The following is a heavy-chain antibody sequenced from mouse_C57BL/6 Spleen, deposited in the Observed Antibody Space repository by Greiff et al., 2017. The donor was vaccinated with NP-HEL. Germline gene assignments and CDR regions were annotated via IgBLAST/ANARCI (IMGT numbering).Heavy chain of an antibody. CDR3: ARYPITTVVAPGDY. V-gene: IGHV1-59*01. D-gene: IGHD1-1*01. CDR1: GYTFTSYW. J-gene: IGHJ4*01. Sequence: VQLQQPGAELVRPGTSVKLSCKASGYTFTSYWMHWVKQRPGQGLEWIGVIDPSDSYTNYNQKFKGKATLTVDTSSSTAYMQLSSLTSEDSAVYYCARYPITTVVAPGDYWGQGTSVTVSS. CDR2: IDPSDSYT.